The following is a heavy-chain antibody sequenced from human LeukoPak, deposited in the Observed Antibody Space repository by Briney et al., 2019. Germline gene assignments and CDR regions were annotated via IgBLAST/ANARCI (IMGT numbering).Heavy chain of an antibody. D-gene: IGHD3-22*01. J-gene: IGHJ6*03. V-gene: IGHV1-69*06. Sequence: SVKVSCKASGGTFSSYAISWVRQAPGQGLEWMGGITPIFGTANYAQKFQGRVTITADKSTSTAYMELSSLRSEDTAVYYCARRWYYYDSSGYYPSHMDVWGKGTTVTVSS. CDR3: ARRWYYYDSSGYYPSHMDV. CDR2: ITPIFGTA. CDR1: GGTFSSYA.